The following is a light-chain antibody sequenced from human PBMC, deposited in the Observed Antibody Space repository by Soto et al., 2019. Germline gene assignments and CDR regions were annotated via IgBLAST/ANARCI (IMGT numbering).Light chain of an antibody. V-gene: IGLV1-51*01. J-gene: IGLJ3*02. CDR1: SSNIGNNY. Sequence: QSVLTQPPSVSAAPGQKVTISCSGSSSNIGNNYVSWYQQFPGTAPKLLIYDNDNRPSGIPDRFSGSKSGTSATLGITGLQTGDEADYYCATWDSSLSAGGVFGGGTKLTVL. CDR2: DND. CDR3: ATWDSSLSAGGV.